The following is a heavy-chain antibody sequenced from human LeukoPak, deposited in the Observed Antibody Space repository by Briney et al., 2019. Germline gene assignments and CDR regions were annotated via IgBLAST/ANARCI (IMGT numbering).Heavy chain of an antibody. D-gene: IGHD6-13*01. CDR3: AKQQSSPYFQH. CDR1: GFTFSSYA. V-gene: IGHV3-23*01. CDR2: ISGSGGST. J-gene: IGHJ1*01. Sequence: GGSLRLSCEASGFTFSSYAMSWVRQAPGKGLEWVSTISGSGGSTYYADSVKGRFTISRDNSKNTLYLQMNSLRAEDTAVYYCAKQQSSPYFQHWGQGTLVTVSS.